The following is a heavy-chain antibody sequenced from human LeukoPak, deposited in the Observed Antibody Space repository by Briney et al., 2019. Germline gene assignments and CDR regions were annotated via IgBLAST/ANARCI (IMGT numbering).Heavy chain of an antibody. Sequence: GRFLRLSCAASGFTFSSYAMHWVRQAPGKGLEWVAVISYDGSNKYYADSVKGRFTISRDNSKNTLYLQMNSLRAEDTAVYYCASLLNYDYVWGSYRRHFDYWGQGTLVTVSS. D-gene: IGHD3-16*02. CDR2: ISYDGSNK. V-gene: IGHV3-30*04. CDR1: GFTFSSYA. J-gene: IGHJ4*02. CDR3: ASLLNYDYVWGSYRRHFDY.